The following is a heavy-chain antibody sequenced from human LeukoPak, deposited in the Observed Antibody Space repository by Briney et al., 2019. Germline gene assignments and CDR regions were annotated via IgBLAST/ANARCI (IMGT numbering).Heavy chain of an antibody. CDR3: ARGHIVVVTAPDY. J-gene: IGHJ4*02. D-gene: IGHD2-21*02. CDR1: GFTFDDYA. Sequence: GGSLRPSCEASGFTFDDYAMHWVRQVPGKGLEWVSGISWNSGRTDYAHSVQARFTISRDNDKNSLYLQMNSLRAEDTAVYYCARGHIVVVTAPDYWGQGTLVTVSS. V-gene: IGHV3-9*01. CDR2: ISWNSGRT.